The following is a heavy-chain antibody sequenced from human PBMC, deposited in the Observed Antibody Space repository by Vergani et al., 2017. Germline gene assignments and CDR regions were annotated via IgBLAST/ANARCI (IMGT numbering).Heavy chain of an antibody. D-gene: IGHD4-11*01. CDR3: ARDRMGVRFRLPHYYGMDV. J-gene: IGHJ6*02. V-gene: IGHV1-69*12. Sequence: QVQLVQSGAEVKKPGSSVRVSCKTSGGAFSTYAIHWVRQAPGQGLEWMGAIIPNFSPARSAQKFQGRVTITADESTRTVYMEWNSLRSDDSAVYYCARDRMGVRFRLPHYYGMDVWGQGTTVTVSS. CDR2: IIPNFSPA. CDR1: GGAFSTYA.